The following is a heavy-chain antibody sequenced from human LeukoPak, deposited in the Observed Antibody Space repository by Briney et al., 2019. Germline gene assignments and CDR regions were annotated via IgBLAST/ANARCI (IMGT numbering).Heavy chain of an antibody. CDR1: GYTFTSYA. V-gene: IGHV1-3*01. Sequence: ASVKVSCKASGYTFTSYAMHWVRQAPGQRLEWMGWINAGNGNTKYSQKFQGRVTITRDTSASTAYMELSSLRSEDTAVYYCARGIAAAGRGWFDPWGQGTLVTVSS. J-gene: IGHJ5*02. CDR2: INAGNGNT. CDR3: ARGIAAAGRGWFDP. D-gene: IGHD6-13*01.